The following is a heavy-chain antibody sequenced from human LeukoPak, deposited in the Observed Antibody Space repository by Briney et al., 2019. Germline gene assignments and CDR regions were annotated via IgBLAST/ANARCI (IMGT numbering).Heavy chain of an antibody. D-gene: IGHD6-6*01. V-gene: IGHV4-59*01. Sequence: PSEMSLTCTVSGGSISSYYWSWIRQPPGKGLEWIGYIYYSGSTNYNPSPKSRVTISVDTSKNQFSLKLTSVTAADTAVYYCARGYSSSSVSGGYWGQGTLVTVSS. CDR2: IYYSGST. J-gene: IGHJ4*02. CDR3: ARGYSSSSVSGGY. CDR1: GGSISSYY.